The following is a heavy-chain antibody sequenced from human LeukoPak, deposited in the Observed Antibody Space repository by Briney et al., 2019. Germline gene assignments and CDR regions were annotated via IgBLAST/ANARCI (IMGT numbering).Heavy chain of an antibody. CDR1: GFTFSSYA. Sequence: GSLRLSCAASGFTFSSYAMSWVRQAPGKGLEWVSAISGSGGSTYYADSVKGRFTISGDNSKNTLYLQMNSLRAEDTAVYYCCTFLYYYDSSGYFDYWGQGTLVTVSS. CDR3: CTFLYYYDSSGYFDY. CDR2: ISGSGGST. D-gene: IGHD3-22*01. V-gene: IGHV3-23*01. J-gene: IGHJ4*02.